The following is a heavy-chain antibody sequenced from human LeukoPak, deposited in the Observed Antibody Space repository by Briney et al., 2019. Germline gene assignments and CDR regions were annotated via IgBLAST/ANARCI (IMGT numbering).Heavy chain of an antibody. CDR2: IYTSGST. CDR1: GGSISSYY. CDR3: ARAPVLRYFDQSRPPKYDFDY. J-gene: IGHJ4*02. V-gene: IGHV4-4*07. D-gene: IGHD3-9*01. Sequence: PSETPSLTCIVSGGSISSYYWSWIRQPAGKGLEWIGRIYTSGSTNYNPSLKSRVTMSVDTSKNQFSLKLSSVTAADTAVYYCARAPVLRYFDQSRPPKYDFDYRGQGTLVTVSS.